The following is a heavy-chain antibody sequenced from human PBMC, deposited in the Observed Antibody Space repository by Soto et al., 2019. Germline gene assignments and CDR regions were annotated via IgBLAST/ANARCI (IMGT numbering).Heavy chain of an antibody. CDR1: GGSISSGDYY. CDR3: ARVVSRYGGNHYYYYGMDA. D-gene: IGHD4-17*01. V-gene: IGHV4-30-4*01. CDR2: IYYSGST. J-gene: IGHJ6*02. Sequence: LSLTCTVSGGSISSGDYYWSWIRQPPGKGLEWIGYIYYSGSTYYNPSLKSRVTISVDTSKNQFSLKLSSVTAADTAVYYCARVVSRYGGNHYYYYGMDAWGQGTTVTVSS.